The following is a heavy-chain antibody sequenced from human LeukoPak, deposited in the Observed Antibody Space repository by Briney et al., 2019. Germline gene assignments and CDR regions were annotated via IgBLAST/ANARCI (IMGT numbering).Heavy chain of an antibody. J-gene: IGHJ6*04. D-gene: IGHD2-21*01. CDR1: GGSVTGHS. CDR2: IDYSRNT. CDR3: ATLYCARAGCRNWNLDV. Sequence: SETLSLTCRFIGGSVTGHSWTWIRQSPGKGLEWVGDIDYSRNTKETPSLKSVVSFSLDVPKNPFSLRLPSVTAADTAVYFCATLYCARAGCRNWNLDVWGTGTIVTVSS. V-gene: IGHV4-59*02.